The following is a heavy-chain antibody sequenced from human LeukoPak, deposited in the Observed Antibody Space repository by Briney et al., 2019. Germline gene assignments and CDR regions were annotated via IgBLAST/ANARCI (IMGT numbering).Heavy chain of an antibody. D-gene: IGHD2-21*01. CDR3: AKGLIGD. Sequence: GASVTVSCTASGYTFTVYSLHWVRQAPGQGLEWMGWINPNTGGTNFAQKFQGRVTMTTDTSISTAYMELSGLTSDDTAIYYCAKGLIGDWGQGTLVTVSS. J-gene: IGHJ4*02. CDR2: INPNTGGT. V-gene: IGHV1-2*02. CDR1: GYTFTVYS.